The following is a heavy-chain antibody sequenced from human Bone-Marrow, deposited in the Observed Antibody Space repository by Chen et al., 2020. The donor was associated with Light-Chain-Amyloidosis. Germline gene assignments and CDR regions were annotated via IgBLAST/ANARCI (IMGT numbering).Heavy chain of an antibody. CDR2: IYPDDSDA. CDR3: ARRRDGYNFDY. Sequence: EVQLEQSGPEVKKPGESLKISCKGSGYTVPNYWIGWVRQMPGKGLEWMWVIYPDDSDARYSPSFEGQVTISADKSITTAYLQWRSLKASDTAMYYCARRRDGYNFDYWGQGTLVTVSS. CDR1: GYTVPNYW. V-gene: IGHV5-51*01. J-gene: IGHJ4*02. D-gene: IGHD5-12*01.